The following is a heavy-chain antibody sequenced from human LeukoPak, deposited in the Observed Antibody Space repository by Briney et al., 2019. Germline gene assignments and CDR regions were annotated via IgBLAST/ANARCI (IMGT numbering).Heavy chain of an antibody. CDR1: GYTFTSYA. CDR2: INAGNGNT. CDR3: ARLRNYDFWSGYPPNYGMDV. V-gene: IGHV1-3*01. D-gene: IGHD3-3*01. J-gene: IGHJ6*02. Sequence: ASVKASCKASGYTFTSYAMHWVRQAPGQRLEWMGWINAGNGNTEYSQKFQGRVTITRDTSASTAYMELSSLRSEDTAVYYCARLRNYDFWSGYPPNYGMDVWGQGTTVTVSS.